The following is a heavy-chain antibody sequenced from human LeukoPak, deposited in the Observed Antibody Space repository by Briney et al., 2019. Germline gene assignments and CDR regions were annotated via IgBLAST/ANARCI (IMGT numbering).Heavy chain of an antibody. V-gene: IGHV3-21*01. J-gene: IGHJ4*02. CDR1: GYTFSCCS. D-gene: IGHD1-1*01. CDR2: INNSGDDK. Sequence: GGSLRLSCAASGYTFSCCSMNCVRQAPGKGLEWLSSINNSGDDKNHADSVQGRFTISRANAKNSLYLQMNSLRAEDTAVYYCARELDRIQDLDSWGQGTQVTVSS. CDR3: ARELDRIQDLDS.